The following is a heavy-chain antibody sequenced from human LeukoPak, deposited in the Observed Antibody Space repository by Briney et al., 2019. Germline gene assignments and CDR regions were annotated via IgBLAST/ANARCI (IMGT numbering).Heavy chain of an antibody. Sequence: GGSLRLSCAGSGFTFSSYSMNWVRQAPGKGLEWVSYIRSSSSTIYYADSVKGRFTISRDNAMNSLYLQMNSLRAEDTAVYYCAREIRLGYWGQGTLVTVSS. CDR2: IRSSSSTI. V-gene: IGHV3-48*01. D-gene: IGHD6-6*01. CDR3: AREIRLGY. J-gene: IGHJ4*02. CDR1: GFTFSSYS.